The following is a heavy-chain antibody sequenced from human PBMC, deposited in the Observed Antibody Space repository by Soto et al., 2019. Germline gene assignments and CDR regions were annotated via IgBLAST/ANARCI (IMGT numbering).Heavy chain of an antibody. CDR3: ARQTTTVTPYYYYGMDV. CDR2: IYYSGST. Sequence: SETLSLTCTVSGGSIISSSYYFFWIRQPPWKGLEWIGSIYYSGSTYYNPSLKSRVTISVDTSKNQFSLKLSSVTAADTAVYYCARQTTTVTPYYYYGMDVWGQGTTVTV. V-gene: IGHV4-39*01. J-gene: IGHJ6*02. D-gene: IGHD4-4*01. CDR1: GGSIISSSYY.